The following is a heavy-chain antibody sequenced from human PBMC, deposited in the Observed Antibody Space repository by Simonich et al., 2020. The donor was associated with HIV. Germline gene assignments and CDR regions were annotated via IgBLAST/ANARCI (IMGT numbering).Heavy chain of an antibody. V-gene: IGHV4-34*01. Sequence: QVQLQQWGAGLLKPSETLSLTCAVYGGSFSGYYWSWIRQPPGKGVEWIGEINHSGSTNDNPSLKSRVTISVDTSKNQFSLKLSSVTAADTAVYYCARLTAGGLGEYFQHWGQGTLVTVSS. J-gene: IGHJ1*01. CDR1: GGSFSGYY. D-gene: IGHD6-13*01. CDR3: ARLTAGGLGEYFQH. CDR2: INHSGST.